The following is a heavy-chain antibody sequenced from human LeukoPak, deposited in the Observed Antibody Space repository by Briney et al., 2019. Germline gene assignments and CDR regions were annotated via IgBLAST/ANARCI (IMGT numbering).Heavy chain of an antibody. CDR3: ARGVPYDSWSGPHYSDY. CDR2: IKQDGSQE. Sequence: TGRSLRLSCAASGFTFSSYAMHWVRQAPGKGLEWVAHIKQDGSQEYYVDSVKGRFTISRDSAKNSLYLQMNSLRAEDTAVYYCARGVPYDSWSGPHYSDYWGQGTLVTVSS. CDR1: GFTFSSYA. V-gene: IGHV3-7*01. D-gene: IGHD3-3*01. J-gene: IGHJ4*02.